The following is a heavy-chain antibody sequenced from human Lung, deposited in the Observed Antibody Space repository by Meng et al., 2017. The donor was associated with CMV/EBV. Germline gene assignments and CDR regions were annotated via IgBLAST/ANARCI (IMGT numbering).Heavy chain of an antibody. CDR3: ARANYYGMDV. Sequence: SETLSLXCTVSGGSISSDNYYWSWIRQPPGKGLEWIGYIYYTGRTYYNPSLKSRLTISIDTSKNQSSLKLSPVTAADTAVYYCARANYYGMDVWGQGTPVTVSS. J-gene: IGHJ6*02. V-gene: IGHV4-30-4*08. CDR1: GGSISSDNYY. CDR2: IYYTGRT.